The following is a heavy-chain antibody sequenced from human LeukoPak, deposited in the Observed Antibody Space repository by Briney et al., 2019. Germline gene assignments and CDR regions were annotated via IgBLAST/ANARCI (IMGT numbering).Heavy chain of an antibody. Sequence: GGSLRLSCAASGFTFSSYWMSWVRQAPGKGLEWVANIKQDGSEKYYVDSVKGRFTISRDNAKNSLYLQMNSLRAEDTAVYYCARGQDTVVTSRDAFDIWGQGTMVTVSS. CDR1: GFTFSSYW. CDR2: IKQDGSEK. J-gene: IGHJ3*02. CDR3: ARGQDTVVTSRDAFDI. V-gene: IGHV3-7*01. D-gene: IGHD4-23*01.